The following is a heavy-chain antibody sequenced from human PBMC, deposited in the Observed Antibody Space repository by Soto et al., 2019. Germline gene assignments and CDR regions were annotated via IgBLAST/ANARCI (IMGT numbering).Heavy chain of an antibody. J-gene: IGHJ4*02. CDR1: GGTFSSYA. Sequence: QVQLVQSGAEVKKPGSSVKVSCKASGGTFSSYAISWVRQAPGQGLEWMGGIIPIFGTANYAEKFEGRVAISADESTSTACNGVSSWRSEEWAVYYWPRGRRGALPGDYRGQGTLVTVSS. CDR3: PRGRRGALPGDY. D-gene: IGHD3-10*01. CDR2: IIPIFGTA. V-gene: IGHV1-69*01.